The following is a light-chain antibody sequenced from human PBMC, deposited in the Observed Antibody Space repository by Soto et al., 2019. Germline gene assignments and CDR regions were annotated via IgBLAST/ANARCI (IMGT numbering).Light chain of an antibody. CDR1: SSNIGSNT. CDR3: AAWDDSLNGGV. CDR2: SNN. J-gene: IGLJ1*01. Sequence: QSVLTQPPSASGTPGQRVTISCSGSSSNIGSNTVNWYQQLPGTAPKLLIYSNNQRPSGFPDRFSGSKSGTSASLAIGGLQSEDEADYYCAAWDDSLNGGVFGTGTKVTVL. V-gene: IGLV1-44*01.